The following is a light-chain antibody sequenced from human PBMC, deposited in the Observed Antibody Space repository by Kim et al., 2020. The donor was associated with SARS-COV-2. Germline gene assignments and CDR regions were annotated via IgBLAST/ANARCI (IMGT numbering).Light chain of an antibody. CDR1: QSITSW. CDR3: QQYNSFPFT. Sequence: SASVGDRVTMACRATQSITSWLAWYQQKPGKAPKLLIYKASTLESGVPSRFSGSGSGTEFTLTISSLQPDDFATYYCQQYNSFPFTFGGGTRMEI. J-gene: IGKJ4*01. CDR2: KAS. V-gene: IGKV1-5*03.